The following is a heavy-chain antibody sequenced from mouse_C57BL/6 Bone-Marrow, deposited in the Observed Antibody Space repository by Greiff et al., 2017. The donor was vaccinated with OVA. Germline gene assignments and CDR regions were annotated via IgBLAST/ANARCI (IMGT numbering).Heavy chain of an antibody. CDR3: TGLFITTVACDG. CDR1: GFTFSNYW. D-gene: IGHD1-1*01. CDR2: IRLKSDNYAT. Sequence: EVKLMESGGGLVQPGGSMKLSCVASGFTFSNYWMNWVRQSPEKGLEWVAQIRLKSDNYATHYAESVKGRFTISRDDSKSSVYLQMNNLRAEDTGIYYCTGLFITTVACDGWGQGTTRAGSS. V-gene: IGHV6-3*01. J-gene: IGHJ2*01.